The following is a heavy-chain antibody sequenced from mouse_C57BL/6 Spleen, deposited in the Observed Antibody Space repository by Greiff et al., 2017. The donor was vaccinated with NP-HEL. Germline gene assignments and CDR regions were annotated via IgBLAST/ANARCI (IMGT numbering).Heavy chain of an antibody. J-gene: IGHJ2*01. CDR3: ARCVATGWFDY. D-gene: IGHD1-1*01. CDR2: INPGSGGT. V-gene: IGHV1-54*01. CDR1: GYAFTNYL. Sequence: VNVVESGAELVRPGTSVKVSCKASGYAFTNYLIEWVKQRPGQGLEWIGVINPGSGGTNYNEKFKGKATLTADKSSSTAYMQLSSLTSEDSAVYFCARCVATGWFDYWGQGTTLTVSS.